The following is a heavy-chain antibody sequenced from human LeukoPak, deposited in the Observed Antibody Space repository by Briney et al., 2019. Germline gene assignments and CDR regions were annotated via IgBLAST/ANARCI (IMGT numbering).Heavy chain of an antibody. CDR2: IYPSGST. CDR1: GGSISSDY. CDR3: ARENSGSYRQFDY. Sequence: SETLSLTCTVSGGSISSDYWTWIRPPAGKGREWIGRIYPSGSTNYNPSLKSRVTMSVDTSKNQFSLKLNSVTAADTAAYYCARENSGSYRQFDYWGQGTPVTVSS. D-gene: IGHD1-26*01. V-gene: IGHV4-4*07. J-gene: IGHJ4*02.